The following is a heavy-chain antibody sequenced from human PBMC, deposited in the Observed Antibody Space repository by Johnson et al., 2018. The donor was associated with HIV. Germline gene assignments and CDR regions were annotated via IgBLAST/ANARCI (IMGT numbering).Heavy chain of an antibody. V-gene: IGHV3-66*02. CDR1: GFTVSSNY. CDR3: GRAKGNSYYGSGHDAFDI. D-gene: IGHD3-10*01. CDR2: LYSGGST. J-gene: IGHJ3*02. Sequence: VQLVESVGSVVRPGGSLRLSCAASGFTVSSNYMSWVRQAPGKGLEWVSILYSGGSTYYADSVKGRFSISRDNSKNTLFLQLNSLRAEDTAVYYCGRAKGNSYYGSGHDAFDIWGRGTIVTVSS.